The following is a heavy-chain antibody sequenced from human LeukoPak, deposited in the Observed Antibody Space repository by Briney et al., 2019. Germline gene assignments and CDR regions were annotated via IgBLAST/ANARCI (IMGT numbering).Heavy chain of an antibody. V-gene: IGHV3-48*03. J-gene: IGHJ4*02. CDR2: ISGGGDTT. Sequence: GGSLRLSCAASGFTFSSYEMTWVRRAPGKGQEWVSYISGGGDTTYYADSVKGRFTISRDNAQNSLYLQMTGLTADDTAIYYCAIPYKRVGATFDYWGQGTLVTVSS. CDR1: GFTFSSYE. CDR3: AIPYKRVGATFDY. D-gene: IGHD1-26*01.